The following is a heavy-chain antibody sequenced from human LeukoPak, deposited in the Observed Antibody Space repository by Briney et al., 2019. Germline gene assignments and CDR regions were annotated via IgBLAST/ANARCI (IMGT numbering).Heavy chain of an antibody. J-gene: IGHJ4*02. CDR2: IYTSGST. CDR3: AKVDGDYNYDF. Sequence: KPSETLSLTCTVSGGSITSGSYYWSWIRQPAGKGLEWIGRIYTSGSTNYNPSLKSRVTISVDTSKNQFSLKLSPVTAADTAVYYRAKVDGDYNYDFWGQGTLVTVSS. D-gene: IGHD4-17*01. V-gene: IGHV4-61*02. CDR1: GGSITSGSYY.